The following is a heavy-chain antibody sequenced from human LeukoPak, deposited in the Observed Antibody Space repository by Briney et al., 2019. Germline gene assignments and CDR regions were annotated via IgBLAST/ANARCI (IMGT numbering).Heavy chain of an antibody. Sequence: SETLSLTCAVYGGSFSGYYWSWIRQHPGKGLEWIGYIYYSGSTYYNPSLKSRVTISVDTSKNQFSLKLSSVTAADTAVYYCARELDSSGYLSWGQGTLVTVSS. CDR2: IYYSGST. V-gene: IGHV4-31*11. D-gene: IGHD3-22*01. CDR1: GGSFSGYY. J-gene: IGHJ4*02. CDR3: ARELDSSGYLS.